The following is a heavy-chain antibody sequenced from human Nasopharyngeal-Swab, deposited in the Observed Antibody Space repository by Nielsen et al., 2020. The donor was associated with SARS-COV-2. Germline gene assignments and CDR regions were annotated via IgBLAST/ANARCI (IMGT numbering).Heavy chain of an antibody. CDR2: IVVGSGNT. Sequence: SVKVSCKASGFTFTTSAVQWVRQARGQRLEWIGWIVVGSGNTNYAQKFQERVTITRDMSTSTAYMELSSLRTEETAVYYCAAGSAYYDSSDNTFDYWGQGSLFTVSS. V-gene: IGHV1-58*01. D-gene: IGHD3-22*01. J-gene: IGHJ4*02. CDR1: GFTFTTSA. CDR3: AAGSAYYDSSDNTFDY.